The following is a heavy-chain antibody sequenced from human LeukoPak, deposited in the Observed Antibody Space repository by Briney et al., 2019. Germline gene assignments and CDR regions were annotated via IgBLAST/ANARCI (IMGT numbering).Heavy chain of an antibody. J-gene: IGHJ3*02. D-gene: IGHD2-2*02. CDR3: ARDRRGYCSSTSCYRMDDAFDI. CDR2: ISWNSGSI. Sequence: GGSLRLSCAASGFTFDDYAMHWVRQAPGKGLEWVSGISWNSGSIGYADSVKGRFTISRDNAKNSLYLQMNSLRAEDTAVYYCARDRRGYCSSTSCYRMDDAFDIWGQGTMVTVSS. CDR1: GFTFDDYA. V-gene: IGHV3-9*01.